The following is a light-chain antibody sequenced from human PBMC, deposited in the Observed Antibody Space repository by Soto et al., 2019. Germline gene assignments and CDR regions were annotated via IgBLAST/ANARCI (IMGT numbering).Light chain of an antibody. J-gene: IGLJ3*02. Sequence: QSALTQPASVSGSPGQSITISCTGTSSDVGGYNYVSWYQQHPGKAPKLMIYDVSNRPSGVSNRFSGSKSGNTASLTISGLQAEHEADYYCSSYTSSSKVFGGGTKLTVL. CDR1: SSDVGGYNY. CDR3: SSYTSSSKV. V-gene: IGLV2-14*01. CDR2: DVS.